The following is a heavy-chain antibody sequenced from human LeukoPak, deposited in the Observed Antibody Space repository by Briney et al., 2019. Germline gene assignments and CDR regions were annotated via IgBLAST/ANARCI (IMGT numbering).Heavy chain of an antibody. Sequence: ASVKVSCKASGYTFTGYYMHWVRQAPGQGREWMGRINPNSGGTNYAQKFQGRVTMTRDTSISTAYMELSRLRSDDTAVYYCTRDMRGAAAADDAFDICRQGTMVTVSS. V-gene: IGHV1-2*06. J-gene: IGHJ3*02. D-gene: IGHD6-13*01. CDR3: TRDMRGAAAADDAFDI. CDR2: INPNSGGT. CDR1: GYTFTGYY.